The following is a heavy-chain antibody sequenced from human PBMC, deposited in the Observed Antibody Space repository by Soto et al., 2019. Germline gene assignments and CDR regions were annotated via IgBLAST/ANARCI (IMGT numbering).Heavy chain of an antibody. CDR2: ILPVSAPP. Sequence: SVKVSCKASGGTLNNYAINWVRQAPGQGLEWMGGILPVSAPPDYAQKFQGRVSITADHSTSTVYMELSRLKSDDTAAYFCATDSNYDVSNSFWGQGTLVTVSS. CDR1: GGTLNNYA. CDR3: ATDSNYDVSNSF. J-gene: IGHJ4*02. D-gene: IGHD3-3*01. V-gene: IGHV1-69*13.